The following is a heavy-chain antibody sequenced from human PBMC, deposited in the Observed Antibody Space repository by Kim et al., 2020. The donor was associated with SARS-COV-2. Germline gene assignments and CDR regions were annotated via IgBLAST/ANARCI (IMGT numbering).Heavy chain of an antibody. CDR2: MNPNSGNT. CDR3: ARGRKWLRLEVFDY. D-gene: IGHD5-12*01. J-gene: IGHJ4*02. Sequence: ASVKVSCKASGYTFTSYDINWVRQATGQGLEWMGWMNPNSGNTGYAQKFQGRVTMTRNTSISTAYMELSSLRSEDTAVYYCARGRKWLRLEVFDYWGQGTLVTVSS. V-gene: IGHV1-8*01. CDR1: GYTFTSYD.